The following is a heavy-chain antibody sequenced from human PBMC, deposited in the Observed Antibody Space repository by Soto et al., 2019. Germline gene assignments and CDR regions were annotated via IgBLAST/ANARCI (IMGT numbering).Heavy chain of an antibody. CDR3: ATSMATVTTACDS. D-gene: IGHD4-17*01. CDR1: GFTFSSYA. V-gene: IGHV3-23*01. Sequence: EVQLLESGGGLVQPGGSLRLSCAASGFTFSSYAMNWVRQAPGKGLEWVSGLSGSGGSTYYADSVKGRFTISRDNSKYSFYLRMSRLRVEDTAGYYCATSMATVTTACDSWGQGALVTVSS. J-gene: IGHJ5*01. CDR2: LSGSGGST.